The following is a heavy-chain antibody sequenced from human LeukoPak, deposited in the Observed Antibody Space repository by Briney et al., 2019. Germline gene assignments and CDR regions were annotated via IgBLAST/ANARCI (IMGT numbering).Heavy chain of an antibody. V-gene: IGHV4-61*01. CDR1: GGSVSSGSYY. J-gene: IGHJ6*02. CDR2: IYYSGST. D-gene: IGHD5-18*01. CDR3: ARDQWIQLYDSRFYYYYGMDV. Sequence: SETLSLTCTVSGGSVSSGSYYWSWIRQPPGKGLEWIGYIYYSGSTNYNPSLKSRVTISVDTSKNQFSLKLSSVTAADTAVYYCARDQWIQLYDSRFYYYYGMDVWGQGTTVTVSS.